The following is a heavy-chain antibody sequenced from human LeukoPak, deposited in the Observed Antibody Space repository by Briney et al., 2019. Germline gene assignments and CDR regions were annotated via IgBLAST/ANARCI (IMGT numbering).Heavy chain of an antibody. Sequence: PGGSLRLSCLASGFTFSNYEMNWVRQAPGKGLEWVSYNSRSSTHIYYADAVKGRFTISRDNAKNSLYLQMNSLRAEDTAVYYCARDRGYSWSYGMDVWGQGTTVTVSS. D-gene: IGHD5-18*01. CDR1: GFTFSNYE. CDR2: NSRSSTHI. J-gene: IGHJ6*02. V-gene: IGHV3-48*03. CDR3: ARDRGYSWSYGMDV.